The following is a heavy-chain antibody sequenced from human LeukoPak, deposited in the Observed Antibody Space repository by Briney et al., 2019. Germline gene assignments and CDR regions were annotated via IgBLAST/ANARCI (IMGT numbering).Heavy chain of an antibody. J-gene: IGHJ4*02. Sequence: KPGGCLRLSCAGSGFTFSSYNMNWVRQAPGKGLEWVSYISSSSRTTYYADSVKGRFTISRDNAKNSLYLQMNSLRDEDTAVYYCAREKWGSFDYWGQGTLLTVFS. CDR2: ISSSSRTT. V-gene: IGHV3-48*02. D-gene: IGHD1-26*01. CDR1: GFTFSSYN. CDR3: AREKWGSFDY.